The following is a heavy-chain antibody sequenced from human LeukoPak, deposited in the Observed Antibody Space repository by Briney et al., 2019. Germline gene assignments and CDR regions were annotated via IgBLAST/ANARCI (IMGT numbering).Heavy chain of an antibody. V-gene: IGHV3-7*01. J-gene: IGHJ4*02. CDR3: AREAYYEELDY. D-gene: IGHD3-22*01. CDR2: IKQDGSVK. Sequence: GGSLRLSCAASGFTFSSYWMSWVRQAPGKGLEWVANIKQDGSVKYYVDSVKGRFTISRDNAKNSLYLQMNSLRAEDTAVYYCAREAYYEELDYWGQGTLVTVSS. CDR1: GFTFSSYW.